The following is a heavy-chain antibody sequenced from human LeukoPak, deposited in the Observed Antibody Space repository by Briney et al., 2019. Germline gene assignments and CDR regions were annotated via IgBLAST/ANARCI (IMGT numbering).Heavy chain of an antibody. CDR3: VKEEGTVTTEVDY. CDR2: IGSDNKP. V-gene: IGHV3-23*01. D-gene: IGHD4-11*01. J-gene: IGHJ4*02. Sequence: GGSLRLSCEASGFTFSAYAMTWVRQAPGKGLEWVSSIGSDNKPHYSESVKGRFAISRDNSKNTLYLQMSSLRAEDTAVYYCVKEEGTVTTEVDYWGQGTLVTVSS. CDR1: GFTFSAYA.